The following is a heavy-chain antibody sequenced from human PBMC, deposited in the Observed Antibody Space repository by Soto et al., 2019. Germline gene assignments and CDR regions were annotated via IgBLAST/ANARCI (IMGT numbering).Heavy chain of an antibody. CDR3: ARSSPYIVVRKPTGNQDYYGMDV. CDR2: IIPVFGTT. D-gene: IGHD2-2*01. CDR1: GGTFSNYT. J-gene: IGHJ6*02. V-gene: IGHV1-69*01. Sequence: QVQLVQSGAEVKKPGSSVKVFCKASGGTFSNYTISWVRQAPGQGLEWMGGIIPVFGTTDYEQKFQGRVTITADGSTSTAYMKLSRLRSAETAVYYCARSSPYIVVRKPTGNQDYYGMDVWGQGTTVTVSS.